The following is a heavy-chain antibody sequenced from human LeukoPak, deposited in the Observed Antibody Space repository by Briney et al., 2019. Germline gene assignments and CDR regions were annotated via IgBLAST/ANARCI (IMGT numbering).Heavy chain of an antibody. V-gene: IGHV4-59*01. J-gene: IGHJ4*02. D-gene: IGHD1-26*01. Sequence: PGXGXEWIGYIYYSGSTNYNPSLKSRVTIPVDTSKNQFSLKLSSVTAADTAVYYCARASGSELDYWGQGTLVTVSS. CDR2: IYYSGST. CDR3: ARASGSELDY.